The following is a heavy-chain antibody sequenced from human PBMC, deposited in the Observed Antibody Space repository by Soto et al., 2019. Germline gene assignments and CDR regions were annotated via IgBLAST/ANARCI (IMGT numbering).Heavy chain of an antibody. J-gene: IGHJ6*02. CDR3: ARDRASAAIDSYYYYGMDV. D-gene: IGHD2-2*01. CDR2: INAGNGNT. CDR1: GYTFTSYA. V-gene: IGHV1-3*01. Sequence: GASVKVSCKASGYTFTSYAMHWVHQAPGQRLEWMGWINAGNGNTKYSQKFQGRVTITRDTSASTAYMELSSLRSEDTAVYYCARDRASAAIDSYYYYGMDVWGQGTTVTVSS.